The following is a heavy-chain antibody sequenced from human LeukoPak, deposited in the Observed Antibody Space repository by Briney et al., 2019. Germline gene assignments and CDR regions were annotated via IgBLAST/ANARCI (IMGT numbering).Heavy chain of an antibody. V-gene: IGHV4-30-2*01. CDR1: GGSISSGGYY. CDR3: ARVGEQWLVLRWFDP. D-gene: IGHD6-19*01. J-gene: IGHJ5*02. CDR2: IYHSGST. Sequence: SETLSLTCTVSGGSISSGGYYWSWIRQPPGKGLEWIGYIYHSGSTYYNPSLKSRVTISVDTSKNQFSLKLSSVTAADTAVYYCARVGEQWLVLRWFDPWGQGTLVTVSS.